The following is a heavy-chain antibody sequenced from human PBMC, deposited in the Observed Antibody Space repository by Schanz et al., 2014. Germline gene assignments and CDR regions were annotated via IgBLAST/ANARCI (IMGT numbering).Heavy chain of an antibody. Sequence: EVQLLESGGALEQPGGSLRLSCAASGITFSDYAMSWVRQAPGKGLEWVSSISSTSTYLYYADSVKGRFTISRDSARNSLYLQMSSLRAEDTAVYYCARGTPFLCDYWGQGTLVTVSS. CDR3: ARGTPFLCDY. CDR2: ISSTSTYL. D-gene: IGHD3-16*01. CDR1: GITFSDYA. J-gene: IGHJ4*02. V-gene: IGHV3-21*01.